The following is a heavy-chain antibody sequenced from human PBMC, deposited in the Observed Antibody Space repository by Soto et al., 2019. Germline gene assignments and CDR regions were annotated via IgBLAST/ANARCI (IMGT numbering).Heavy chain of an antibody. Sequence: QVQLVESGGGVVQPGRSLRLSCAASGFTFSSYGMHWVRQAPGKGLEWVAVIWYDGSNKYYADSVKGRFTISRDNSKNTLYLQMNSLRAEDTAVYYCARDYGDYFDFDYWGQGTLVTVSS. V-gene: IGHV3-33*01. CDR1: GFTFSSYG. J-gene: IGHJ4*02. CDR2: IWYDGSNK. D-gene: IGHD4-17*01. CDR3: ARDYGDYFDFDY.